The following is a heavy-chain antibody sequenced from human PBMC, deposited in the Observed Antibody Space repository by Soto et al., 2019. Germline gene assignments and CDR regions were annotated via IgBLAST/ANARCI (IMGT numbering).Heavy chain of an antibody. J-gene: IGHJ4*02. Sequence: ATVKVSCKASCYTFTSYGISWVRQAPGQGLEWMGWISAYNGNTNYAQKLQGRVTMTTDTSTSTAYMELRSLRSDDTAVYYCARDLEANENDYWGQGTLVTVSS. CDR3: ARDLEANENDY. V-gene: IGHV1-18*04. CDR1: CYTFTSYG. D-gene: IGHD1-1*01. CDR2: ISAYNGNT.